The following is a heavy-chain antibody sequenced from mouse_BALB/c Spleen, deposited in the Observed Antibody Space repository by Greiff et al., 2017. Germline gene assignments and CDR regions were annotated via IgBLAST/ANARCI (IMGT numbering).Heavy chain of an antibody. D-gene: IGHD2-1*01. CDR2: ISTYYGNT. CDR3: ARGGIYYGNYGAMDY. CDR1: GYTFTDYA. V-gene: IGHV1-67*01. Sequence: ESGPELVRPGVSVKISCKGSGYTFTDYAMHWVKQSHAKSLEWIGVISTYYGNTNYNQKFKGKATMTVDKSSSTAYMELARLTSEDSAIYYCARGGIYYGNYGAMDYWGQGTSVTVSS. J-gene: IGHJ4*01.